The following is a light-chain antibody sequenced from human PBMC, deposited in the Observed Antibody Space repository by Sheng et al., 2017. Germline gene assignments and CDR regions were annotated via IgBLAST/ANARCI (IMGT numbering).Light chain of an antibody. Sequence: QSVLTQPPSVSGAPGQRVTISCTGSRSNIGAGYDVHWYQQLPGTAPKLLIYLNSNRPSGVPDRFSGSKSGTSASLTITGLQAEDEADYYCQSYDTSLSVWVFGGGTKLTVL. CDR1: RSNIGAGYD. CDR2: LNS. V-gene: IGLV1-40*01. J-gene: IGLJ3*02. CDR3: QSYDTSLSVWV.